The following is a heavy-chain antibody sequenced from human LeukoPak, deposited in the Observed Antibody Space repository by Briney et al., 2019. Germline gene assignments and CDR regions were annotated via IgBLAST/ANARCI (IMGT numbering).Heavy chain of an antibody. D-gene: IGHD3-9*01. CDR1: GFTFNNYA. V-gene: IGHV3-23*01. CDR3: ARADFDYLSAPFQD. Sequence: PGGSLRLSCVASGFTFNNYAMSWVRQTPGRGLEWVSAMSGSGTSTYYVDSVKGRFTISRDTSKSTVYLQMNSLRAEDTAVYYCARADFDYLSAPFQDWGQGTLVTVSS. J-gene: IGHJ1*01. CDR2: MSGSGTST.